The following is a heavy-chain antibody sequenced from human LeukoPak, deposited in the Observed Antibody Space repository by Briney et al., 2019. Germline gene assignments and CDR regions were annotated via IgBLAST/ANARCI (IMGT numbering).Heavy chain of an antibody. CDR1: GGSIRTRSYY. CDR2: ISGSGGST. V-gene: IGHV3-23*01. CDR3: AKESAPYYYYYYYMDV. J-gene: IGHJ6*03. Sequence: ETLSLTCVVSGGSIRTRSYYWGWVRQPPGKGLEWVSAISGSGGSTYYADSVKGRFTISRDNSKNTLYLQMNSLRAEDTAVYYCAKESAPYYYYYYYMDVWGKGTTVTVSS.